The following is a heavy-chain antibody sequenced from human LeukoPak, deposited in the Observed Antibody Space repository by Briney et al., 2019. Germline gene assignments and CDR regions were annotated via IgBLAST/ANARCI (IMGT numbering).Heavy chain of an antibody. V-gene: IGHV1-2*02. CDR3: ARDLGWSSSH. D-gene: IGHD6-6*01. CDR1: GYTFTGHY. CDR2: INPTGGT. J-gene: IGHJ4*02. Sequence: ASVKVSCKASGYTFTGHYMNWVRLAPGQGLEWMGWINPTGGTTYAQKFQDRVTMTRDTSINTAYMELSGLRSDDRAVYYCARDLGWSSSHWGQGTLVTVSS.